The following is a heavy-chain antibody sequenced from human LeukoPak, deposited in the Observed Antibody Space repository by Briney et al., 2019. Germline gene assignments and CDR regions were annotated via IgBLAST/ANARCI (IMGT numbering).Heavy chain of an antibody. CDR3: ARYGSGSYYYPTATQDGWFDP. V-gene: IGHV4-59*12. CDR2: IYYSGNT. Sequence: TSETLSLTCTVSSGSITNYYWSWIRQPPGKELEWIGYIYYSGNTNYDPSLQSRVTISVDTSKNQFSLKLSSVTAADTAVYYCARYGSGSYYYPTATQDGWFDPWGQGTLVTVSS. CDR1: SGSITNYY. J-gene: IGHJ5*02. D-gene: IGHD3-10*01.